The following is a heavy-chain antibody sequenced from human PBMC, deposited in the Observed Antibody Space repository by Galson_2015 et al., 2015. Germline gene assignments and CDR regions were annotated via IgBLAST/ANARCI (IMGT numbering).Heavy chain of an antibody. V-gene: IGHV3-23*01. CDR3: AKDLRASEVAGFDS. CDR1: GFTFTNYA. CDR2: IKDSGANT. Sequence: SLRLSCASSGFTFTNYAMAWVRQAPGKGLEWVSTIKDSGANTYYADSVKGRFTISRDNSKNTLYLQMNSLTAEDTAVYYCAKDLRASEVAGFDSWGQGTLVTVSS. D-gene: IGHD6-13*01. J-gene: IGHJ5*01.